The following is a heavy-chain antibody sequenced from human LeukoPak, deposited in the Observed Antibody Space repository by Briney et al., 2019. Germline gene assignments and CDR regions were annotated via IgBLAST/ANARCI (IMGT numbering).Heavy chain of an antibody. Sequence: ASVKVSCKASGYTFTNYGVSWVRQAPGQGLEWMGWISAYNGNTAYAQKLQGRVTMTTDTSTSTAYMELRSLRSDDTAVYYCARDAWGSSSGYWGQGTLVTVSS. CDR2: ISAYNGNT. D-gene: IGHD6-6*01. CDR1: GYTFTNYG. V-gene: IGHV1-18*01. J-gene: IGHJ4*02. CDR3: ARDAWGSSSGY.